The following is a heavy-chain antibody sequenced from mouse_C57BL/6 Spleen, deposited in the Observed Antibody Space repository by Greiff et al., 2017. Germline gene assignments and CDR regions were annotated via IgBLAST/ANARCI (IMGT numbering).Heavy chain of an antibody. J-gene: IGHJ3*01. V-gene: IGHV1-52*01. CDR2: IDPSDSET. CDR3: ARSYYDYSAWFAY. CDR1: GYTFTSYW. Sequence: VQLQQPGAELVRPGSSVKLSCKASGYTFTSYWMHWVKQRPIQGLEWIGNIDPSDSETHYNQKFKDKATLTVDKSSSTAYMQLRSLTSEDSAVYYCARSYYDYSAWFAYWGQGTLVTVSA. D-gene: IGHD2-4*01.